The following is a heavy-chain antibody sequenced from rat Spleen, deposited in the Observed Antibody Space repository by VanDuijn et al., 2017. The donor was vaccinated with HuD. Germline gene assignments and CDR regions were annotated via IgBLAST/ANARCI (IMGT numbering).Heavy chain of an antibody. CDR1: GFSLTSYN. Sequence: QVQLKESGPGLVQPSETLSLTCTVSGFSLTSYNVHWVRQPPGKGLEWMGVMWSGGSTDYNSALKSRLGISRDTSKNQVFLKMNSLQREDTTTYYCARDDGTYYYVDYWGQGVMVTVSS. V-gene: IGHV2-45*01. CDR2: MWSGGST. CDR3: ARDDGTYYYVDY. J-gene: IGHJ2*01. D-gene: IGHD1-12*02.